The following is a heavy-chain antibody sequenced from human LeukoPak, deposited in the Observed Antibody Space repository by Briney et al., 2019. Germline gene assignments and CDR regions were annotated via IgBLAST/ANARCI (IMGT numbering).Heavy chain of an antibody. CDR3: AKVQYSSSYFDAFDI. V-gene: IGHV3-9*03. CDR1: GFTFDDYA. D-gene: IGHD6-13*01. Sequence: GGSLRLSCAASGFTFDDYAMHWVRQAPGKGLEWVSGISWNSGSIGYADSVKGRFTISRDNAKNSLYLQMNSLRAEDMALYYCAKVQYSSSYFDAFDIWGQGTMVTVSS. CDR2: ISWNSGSI. J-gene: IGHJ3*02.